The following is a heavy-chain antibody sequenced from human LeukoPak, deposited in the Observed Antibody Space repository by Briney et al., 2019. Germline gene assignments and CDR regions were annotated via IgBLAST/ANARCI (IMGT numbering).Heavy chain of an antibody. D-gene: IGHD3-10*01. CDR2: ISESGTT. CDR3: ARYSGSFFDY. J-gene: IGHJ4*02. Sequence: PSETLSLTCTVSGGSISSGSHYWAWFRQPPGKGLEWLATISESGTTYYNPSLKSRVTISVDTSKNQFSLRLGSVTAADTAVYYCARYSGSFFDYWGQGTLVTVSS. CDR1: GGSISSGSHY. V-gene: IGHV4-39*01.